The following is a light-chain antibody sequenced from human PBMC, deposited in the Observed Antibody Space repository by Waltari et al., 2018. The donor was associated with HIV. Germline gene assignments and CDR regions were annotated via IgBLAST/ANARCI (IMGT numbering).Light chain of an antibody. Sequence: QTVVTQEPSLSVSPGGTVTLTCGLSSGPVSADHSASWYQQAPGQAPRALPHSTDRRSAGVPARFSGSILGRKAALTITGAQADDDSDYYCVLYIGDGIWVFGGGTKVTVL. CDR2: STD. CDR1: SGPVSADHS. J-gene: IGLJ3*02. CDR3: VLYIGDGIWV. V-gene: IGLV8-61*01.